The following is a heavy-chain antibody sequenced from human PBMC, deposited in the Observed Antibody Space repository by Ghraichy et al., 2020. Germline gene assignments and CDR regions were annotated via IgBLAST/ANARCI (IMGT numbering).Heavy chain of an antibody. V-gene: IGHV3-21*01. CDR1: GFTFSSYS. J-gene: IGHJ4*02. CDR3: ARGLVAGTFDY. Sequence: GSLRLSCAASGFTFSSYSMNWVRQAPGKGLEWVSSISSSTSYIYYADSVKGRFTISRDNAKNSLYLQMNSLRAEDTAVYYCARGLVAGTFDYWGQGTLVTVSS. D-gene: IGHD6-19*01. CDR2: ISSSTSYI.